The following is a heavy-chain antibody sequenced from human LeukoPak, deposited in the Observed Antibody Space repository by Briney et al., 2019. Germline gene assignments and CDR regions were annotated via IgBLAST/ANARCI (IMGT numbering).Heavy chain of an antibody. CDR1: GFTFSSYA. CDR2: ISYDGSNK. CDR3: AGRPPPLSYSSSLTDY. Sequence: GGSLRLSCAASGFTFSSYAMHWVRQAPGKGLEWVAVISYDGSNKYYADSVKGRFTISRDNSKNTLYLQMNSLRAEDTAVYYCAGRPPPLSYSSSLTDYWGQGTLVTVSS. J-gene: IGHJ4*02. V-gene: IGHV3-30-3*01. D-gene: IGHD6-13*01.